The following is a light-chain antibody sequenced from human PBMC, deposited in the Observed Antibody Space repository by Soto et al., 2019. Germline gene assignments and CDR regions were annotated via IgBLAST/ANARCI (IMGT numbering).Light chain of an antibody. V-gene: IGKV3-15*01. CDR3: QQYNTWPWT. CDR2: GAS. Sequence: ETVMTQSPATLSVSPGERATLSCRASQSLNSNIAWYQQKPGQAPRLLIDGASDRATGIPDRFSGSGYGTEFTLAISSLQSEDFAVYYCQQYNTWPWTFGQGTKVEIK. CDR1: QSLNSN. J-gene: IGKJ1*01.